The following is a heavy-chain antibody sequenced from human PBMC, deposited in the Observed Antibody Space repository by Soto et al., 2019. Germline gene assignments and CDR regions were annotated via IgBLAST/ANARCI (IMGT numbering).Heavy chain of an antibody. CDR1: GFTFSSYG. J-gene: IGHJ1*01. Sequence: PGGSLRLSCAASGFTFSSYGMPWVRQAPGKGLEWVAVIWYDGSNKYYADSVKGRFTISRDNSKNTLYLQMNSLRAEDTAVYYCAIDLGGNSIQYSQLWGQGTLVTVSS. V-gene: IGHV3-33*01. CDR2: IWYDGSNK. D-gene: IGHD2-21*02. CDR3: AIDLGGNSIQYSQL.